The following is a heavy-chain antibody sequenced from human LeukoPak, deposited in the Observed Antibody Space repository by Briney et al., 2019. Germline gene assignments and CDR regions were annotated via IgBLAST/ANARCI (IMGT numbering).Heavy chain of an antibody. CDR3: ARDIAVADAFDY. Sequence: SVKVSCKASGYTFTGYYMHWVRQAPGQGLEWMGGIIPIFGTANYAQKFQGRVTITADESTSTAYIELSSLRSEDTAVYYCARDIAVADAFDYWGQGTLVTVSS. CDR1: GYTFTGYY. V-gene: IGHV1-69*13. J-gene: IGHJ4*02. D-gene: IGHD6-19*01. CDR2: IIPIFGTA.